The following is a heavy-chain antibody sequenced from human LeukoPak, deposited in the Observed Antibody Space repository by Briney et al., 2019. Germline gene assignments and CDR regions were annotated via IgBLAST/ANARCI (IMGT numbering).Heavy chain of an antibody. J-gene: IGHJ6*03. Sequence: PGGSLRLSCAASGFTFSSYSMNWVRQAPGKGLEWVSYISSSSSTIYYADSVKGRFTISRDNAKNSLYLQMNSLRAGDTAVYYCARDPTIFEGSDYMDVWGKGTTVTVSS. CDR1: GFTFSSYS. D-gene: IGHD2-21*01. CDR2: ISSSSSTI. V-gene: IGHV3-48*04. CDR3: ARDPTIFEGSDYMDV.